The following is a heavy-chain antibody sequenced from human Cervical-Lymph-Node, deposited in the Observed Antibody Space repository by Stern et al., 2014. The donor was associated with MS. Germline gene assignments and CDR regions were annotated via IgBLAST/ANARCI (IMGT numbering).Heavy chain of an antibody. Sequence: EVQLVESGGGLVEHGGSLRLSCAASGFTFSSYAMSWVRQAPGKGLEWVSAISGSGGSTYYADAVKGRLTNSRDNSKNTLTLQRNSLRAEDTAVYYCAKGRMAAAGVLDWGQGTLVTVSS. J-gene: IGHJ4*02. CDR3: AKGRMAAAGVLD. D-gene: IGHD6-13*01. V-gene: IGHV3-23*04. CDR2: ISGSGGST. CDR1: GFTFSSYA.